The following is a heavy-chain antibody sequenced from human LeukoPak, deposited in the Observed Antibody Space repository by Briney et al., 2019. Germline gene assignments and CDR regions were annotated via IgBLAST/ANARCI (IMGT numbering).Heavy chain of an antibody. CDR1: DDSIKTYY. J-gene: IGHJ4*01. CDR2: IYSRGSP. CDR3: ARVREGNHLHQFYLDS. Sequence: PSETLSLTCSVSDDSIKTYYWTWIRQPPGKGLEYIGCIYSRGSPKYNPSLKSRVTLSVDTSKNQFSLNLRSVTAADTALYYCARVREGNHLHQFYLDSSGQGIRVTAPS. V-gene: IGHV4-59*13. D-gene: IGHD1-14*01.